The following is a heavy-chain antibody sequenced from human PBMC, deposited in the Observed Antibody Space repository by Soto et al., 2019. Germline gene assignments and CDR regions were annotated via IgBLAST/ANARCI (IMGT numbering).Heavy chain of an antibody. CDR2: IYYSGST. D-gene: IGHD3-3*01. J-gene: IGHJ3*02. CDR1: GGSISSGDYY. V-gene: IGHV4-30-4*01. Sequence: QVQLQESGPGLVKPSQTLSLTCTVSGGSISSGDYYWSWIRQPPGKGLEWIGYIYYSGSTYYNPSLKSRVTISVDTSKNQFSLKVSSVTAADTAVYYCARWYYDFWSGYYSSGSDAFDIWGQGTMVTVSS. CDR3: ARWYYDFWSGYYSSGSDAFDI.